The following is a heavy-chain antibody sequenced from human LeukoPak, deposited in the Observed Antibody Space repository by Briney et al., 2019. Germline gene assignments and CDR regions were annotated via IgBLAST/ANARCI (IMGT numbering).Heavy chain of an antibody. CDR2: INHSGST. D-gene: IGHD6-6*01. CDR1: GGSFSGYY. J-gene: IGHJ4*02. Sequence: SETLSLTCAVYGGSFSGYYWSWIRQPPGKGLEWIGEINHSGSTNYNPSLKSRVTISVDTSKNQFSLKLSSVTAADTAVYYCATRSSYNRSSSSPEFDYWGQGTQVTVSS. CDR3: ATRSSYNRSSSSPEFDY. V-gene: IGHV4-34*01.